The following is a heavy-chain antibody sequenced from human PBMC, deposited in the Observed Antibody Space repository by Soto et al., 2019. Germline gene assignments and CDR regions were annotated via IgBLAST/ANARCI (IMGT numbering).Heavy chain of an antibody. J-gene: IGHJ6*02. CDR1: GYTFTSYG. CDR3: ARVGLYYDILTGYWPGGMDV. V-gene: IGHV1-18*01. Sequence: ASVKVSCKASGYTFTSYGISWVRQALGQGLEWMGWISAYNGNTNYAQKLQGRVTMTTDTSTSTAYMELRSLRSDDTAVYYCARVGLYYDILTGYWPGGMDVWGQGSTVTVSS. D-gene: IGHD3-9*01. CDR2: ISAYNGNT.